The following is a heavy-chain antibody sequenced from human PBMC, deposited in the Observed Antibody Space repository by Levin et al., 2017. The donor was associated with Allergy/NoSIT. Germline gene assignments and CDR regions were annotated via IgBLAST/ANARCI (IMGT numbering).Heavy chain of an antibody. J-gene: IGHJ6*02. D-gene: IGHD2/OR15-2a*01. CDR2: IYPSGNT. Sequence: SETLSLTCAVSGDSISRSGFSWSWIRQPPGKDLEWIGYIYPSGNTYYNPSLKSRVTISLDRSSNYFSLKLISVTAADTARYYCARGPRTSTAFYDYGMDVWGQGTTITVS. V-gene: IGHV4-30-2*01. CDR1: GDSISRSGFS. CDR3: ARGPRTSTAFYDYGMDV.